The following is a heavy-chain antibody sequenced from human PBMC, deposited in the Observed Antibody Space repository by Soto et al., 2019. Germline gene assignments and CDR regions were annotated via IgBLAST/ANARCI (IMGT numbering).Heavy chain of an antibody. Sequence: QVQLQESGPGLVKPSETLSLTCAVSGGSVNSSHWWCWVRQPPGKGLEWIGEIYHSGSTSYNPSLKSRVTFSVDKSKTQFSLRLSSVTAADTAIYYCSRGLTAPILGYYFYGMDVWGQGTTVIVSS. D-gene: IGHD3-3*01. CDR1: GGSVNSSHW. J-gene: IGHJ6*02. V-gene: IGHV4-4*02. CDR2: IYHSGST. CDR3: SRGLTAPILGYYFYGMDV.